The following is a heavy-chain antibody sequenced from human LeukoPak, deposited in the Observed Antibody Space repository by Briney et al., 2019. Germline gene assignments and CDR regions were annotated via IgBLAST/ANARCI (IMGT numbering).Heavy chain of an antibody. D-gene: IGHD1-26*01. CDR3: ASLGATNFDY. CDR1: GYTFTDYY. V-gene: IGHV1-2*02. CDR2: VIPNSGGT. J-gene: IGHJ4*02. Sequence: ASVKISCKASGYTFTDYYMHWVRQAPGQGLEWVGWVIPNSGGTNYAQKFQGRVTMTRDTSISTAYMELSRLRSDDTAVYYCASLGATNFDYWGQGTLVTVPS.